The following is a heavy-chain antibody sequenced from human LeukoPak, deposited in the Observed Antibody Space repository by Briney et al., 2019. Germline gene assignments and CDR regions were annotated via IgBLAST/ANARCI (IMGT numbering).Heavy chain of an antibody. V-gene: IGHV3-30-3*01. Sequence: PGGSLRLSCAASGFTFSSYAMHWVRQAPGKGLEWVAVISYDGSNKYYADSVKGRFTISRDNSKNTLYLQMNSLSAEDTAVYYCARAEFTYYYDSSGYYFGYWGQGTLVTVSS. CDR2: ISYDGSNK. J-gene: IGHJ4*02. CDR3: ARAEFTYYYDSSGYYFGY. CDR1: GFTFSSYA. D-gene: IGHD3-22*01.